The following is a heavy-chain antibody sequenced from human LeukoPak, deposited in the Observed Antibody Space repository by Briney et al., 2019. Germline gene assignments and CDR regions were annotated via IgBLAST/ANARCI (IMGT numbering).Heavy chain of an antibody. J-gene: IGHJ5*02. CDR1: GGSISSYY. CDR3: AREASTYYYDSSGYYPNWFDP. V-gene: IGHV4-59*01. D-gene: IGHD3-22*01. Sequence: SETLSLTCTVSGGSISSYYWSWIRQPPGKGLEWLGHIYYSGSTSYNPSLKSRITISVDPSKNQFSLRLSSVTAADTAVYYCAREASTYYYDSSGYYPNWFDPWGQGTLVTVPS. CDR2: IYYSGST.